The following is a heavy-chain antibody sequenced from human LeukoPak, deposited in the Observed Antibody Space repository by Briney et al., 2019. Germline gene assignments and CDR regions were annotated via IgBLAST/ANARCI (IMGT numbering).Heavy chain of an antibody. CDR3: VREGEYGEDYY. J-gene: IGHJ4*02. Sequence: PSETLSLTCTVSGGSSVSSGGYYWTWIRQHPEKGLEWIGYFYHRASYNPSLKGRVTISIDTSKNQFSLGLTSVTAADTALYYCVREGEYGEDYYWGQGIQVIVSA. CDR1: GGSSVSSGGYY. D-gene: IGHD4-17*01. V-gene: IGHV4-31*03. CDR2: FYHRA.